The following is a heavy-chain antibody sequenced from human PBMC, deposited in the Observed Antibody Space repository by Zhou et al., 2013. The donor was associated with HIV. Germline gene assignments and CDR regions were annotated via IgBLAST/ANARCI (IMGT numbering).Heavy chain of an antibody. V-gene: IGHV1-2*02. Sequence: QVQLVQSGAEVKKPGSSVTVSCKASGGTFSSYAINWVRQAPGQGLEWMGWINPNSGGTTYAQNFQDRVTMTTDTSTSTAYMELRRLRFDDTAVFYCTKGPKAVAGLLFDDWGQGTLV. CDR1: GGTFSSYA. D-gene: IGHD6-19*01. CDR2: INPNSGGT. J-gene: IGHJ4*02. CDR3: TKGPKAVAGLLFDD.